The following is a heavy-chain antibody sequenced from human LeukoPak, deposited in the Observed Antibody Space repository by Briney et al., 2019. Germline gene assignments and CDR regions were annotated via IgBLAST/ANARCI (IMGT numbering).Heavy chain of an antibody. CDR1: GYTFTSYG. V-gene: IGHV1-69*13. D-gene: IGHD2-2*01. Sequence: GASVKVSCKASGYTFTSYGISWVRQAPGQGLEWMGGIIPMFRTANYAQKFQGRVTITADESTRTASMELSSLRSEDTAVYYCARVEYQLLIGGMGYFDYWGQGTLVTVSS. CDR3: ARVEYQLLIGGMGYFDY. J-gene: IGHJ4*02. CDR2: IIPMFRTA.